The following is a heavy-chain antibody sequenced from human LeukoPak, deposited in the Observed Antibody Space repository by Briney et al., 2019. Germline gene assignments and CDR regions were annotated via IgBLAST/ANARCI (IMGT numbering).Heavy chain of an antibody. J-gene: IGHJ4*02. CDR1: GFTFSSYA. V-gene: IGHV3-64*01. Sequence: QTGGSLRLSCAASGFTFSSYAMHWVRQAPGKGLEYVSAISSNGGSTYYANSVKGRFTISRDNSKNTLYLQMGSLRAEDMAVYYCARDHCDFWSGYYEVCLDYWGQGALVTVSS. D-gene: IGHD3-3*01. CDR2: ISSNGGST. CDR3: ARDHCDFWSGYYEVCLDY.